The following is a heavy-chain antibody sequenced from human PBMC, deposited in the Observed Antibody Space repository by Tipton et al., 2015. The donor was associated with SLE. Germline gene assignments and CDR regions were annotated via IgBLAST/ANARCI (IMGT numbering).Heavy chain of an antibody. Sequence: TLSLTCAVYGGSFSGYYWSWIRQPPGKGLEWIGEINHSGSTNYNPSLKSRVTISVDTSKNQFSLKLSSVTAADTAVYYCASPPFRQYSYGYVRGFDYWGQGTLVTVSS. CDR1: GGSFSGYY. D-gene: IGHD5-18*01. V-gene: IGHV4-34*01. J-gene: IGHJ4*02. CDR3: ASPPFRQYSYGYVRGFDY. CDR2: INHSGST.